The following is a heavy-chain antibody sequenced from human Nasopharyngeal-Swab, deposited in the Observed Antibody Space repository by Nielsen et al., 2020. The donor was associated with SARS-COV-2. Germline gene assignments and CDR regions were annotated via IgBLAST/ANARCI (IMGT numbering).Heavy chain of an antibody. CDR3: ARGEIAAAGDYYYYYGMDV. CDR1: GGSISSYY. Sequence: SETLSLTCTFSGGSISSYYWSWIRQPAGKGLEWIGLIYTSWSTNYNPSLKSRVTMSVDTSKNQFSLKLSSVTAADTAVYYCARGEIAAAGDYYYYYGMDVWGQGTTVTVSS. V-gene: IGHV4-4*07. J-gene: IGHJ6*02. D-gene: IGHD6-13*01. CDR2: IYTSWST.